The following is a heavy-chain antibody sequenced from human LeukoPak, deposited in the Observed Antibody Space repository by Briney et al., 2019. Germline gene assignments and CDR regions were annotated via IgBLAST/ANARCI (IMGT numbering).Heavy chain of an antibody. CDR1: GGSFSGYY. Sequence: PSETLSLTCAVYGGSFSGYYWSWIRQPPGKGLEWIGEINHSGSTNYNPSLKSRVTISVDTSKNQFPLKLSSVTAADTAVYYCARRAMRDAFDIWGQGTMVTVSS. J-gene: IGHJ3*02. V-gene: IGHV4-34*01. CDR3: ARRAMRDAFDI. CDR2: INHSGST. D-gene: IGHD2-2*01.